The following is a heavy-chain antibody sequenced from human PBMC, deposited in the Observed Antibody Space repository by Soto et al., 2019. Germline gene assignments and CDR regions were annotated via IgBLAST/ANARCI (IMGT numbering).Heavy chain of an antibody. D-gene: IGHD3-16*01. V-gene: IGHV4-34*01. J-gene: IGHJ4*02. CDR1: GGSFSGYY. Sequence: SQTLSLTCAVYGGSFSGYYWSWIRQPPGKGLEWIGEINHSGSTNYNPSLKSRVTISVDTSKNQFSLKLSSVTAADTAVYYCATDQLHLGELHWGQGTLVTVSS. CDR2: INHSGST. CDR3: ATDQLHLGELH.